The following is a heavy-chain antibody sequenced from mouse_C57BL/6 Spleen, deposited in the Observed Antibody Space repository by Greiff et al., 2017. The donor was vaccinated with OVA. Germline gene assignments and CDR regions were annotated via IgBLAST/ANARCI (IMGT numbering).Heavy chain of an antibody. CDR1: GYTFTSYW. Sequence: VQLQQSGAELVKPGASVTLSCKASGYTFTSYWMHWVKQRPGQGLEWIGMIHPNSGSTNYNEKFKSKATLTVDKSSSTAYMQLSSLTSEDSAVYYCARSGITTVVALDYWGQGTTLTVSS. D-gene: IGHD1-1*01. J-gene: IGHJ2*01. CDR3: ARSGITTVVALDY. CDR2: IHPNSGST. V-gene: IGHV1-64*01.